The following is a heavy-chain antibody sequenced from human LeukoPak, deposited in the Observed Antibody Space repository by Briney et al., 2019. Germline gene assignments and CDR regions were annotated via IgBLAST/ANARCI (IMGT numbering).Heavy chain of an antibody. J-gene: IGHJ3*02. CDR3: FLGYCTNGVCRDAFDI. Sequence: GGSLRLSCAASGFTFSSYAMHWVRQAPGKGLEWVAVISYDGSNKYYADSVKGRFTISRDNSKNTLYLQMNSLRAEDTAVYYCFLGYCTNGVCRDAFDIWGQGTMVTVSS. CDR1: GFTFSSYA. CDR2: ISYDGSNK. V-gene: IGHV3-30-3*01. D-gene: IGHD2-8*01.